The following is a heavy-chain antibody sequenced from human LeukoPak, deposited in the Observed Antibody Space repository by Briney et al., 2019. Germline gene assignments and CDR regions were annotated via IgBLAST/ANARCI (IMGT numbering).Heavy chain of an antibody. Sequence: GGSLRLSCAASGFTFSSYAMSWVRQAPGKGLEWVANIKQDGSMQYYVDSVKGRFTISRDNAKNSLYLQMNSLRAEDTAVYYCAREGDAFDIWGQGTRVTVSS. CDR1: GFTFSSYA. J-gene: IGHJ3*02. V-gene: IGHV3-7*03. CDR3: AREGDAFDI. CDR2: IKQDGSMQ.